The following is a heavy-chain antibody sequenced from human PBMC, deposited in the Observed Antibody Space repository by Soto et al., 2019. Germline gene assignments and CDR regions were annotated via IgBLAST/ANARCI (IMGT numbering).Heavy chain of an antibody. CDR2: IIPILGIA. CDR3: ARGTPKGYYYDSSGYYSEGFTLDY. D-gene: IGHD3-22*01. CDR1: GGTFSIYT. J-gene: IGHJ4*01. V-gene: IGHV1-69*02. Sequence: SLKVSCKASGGTFSIYTISWVRQAPGQGLEWMGRIIPILGIANYAQKFQGRVTITADKSTSTAYMELSSLRSEDTAVYYCARGTPKGYYYDSSGYYSEGFTLDYWG.